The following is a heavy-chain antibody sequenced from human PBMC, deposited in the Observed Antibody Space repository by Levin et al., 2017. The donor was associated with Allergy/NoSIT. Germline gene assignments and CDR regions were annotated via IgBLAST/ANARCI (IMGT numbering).Heavy chain of an antibody. CDR1: GFTFSSYG. CDR2: ISSDGRKK. V-gene: IGHV3-30*18. CDR3: AKDVYGSGWYPLGNDAFEM. J-gene: IGHJ3*02. Sequence: GESLKISCAASGFTFSSYGMHWVRQAPGKGLEWVAVISSDGRKKFYADSVKGRFTISRDNSKNTLDLQMNSLRAEDTAVDYCAKDVYGSGWYPLGNDAFEMWGQGTKVSVSS. D-gene: IGHD6-19*01.